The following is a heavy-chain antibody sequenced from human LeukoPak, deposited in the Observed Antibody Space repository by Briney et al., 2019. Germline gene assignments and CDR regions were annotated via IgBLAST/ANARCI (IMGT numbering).Heavy chain of an antibody. CDR1: GYTFTGYY. CDR2: INPNSGGT. CDR3: ASGAGIAAAGGDYYYGMDV. J-gene: IGHJ6*02. D-gene: IGHD6-13*01. Sequence: ASVKVSCKASGYTFTGYYMHWVRQAPGQGLEWMGWINPNSGGTNYAQKFQGRVTMTRDTSISTAYMELSRLRSDDTAVYYCASGAGIAAAGGDYYYGMDVWGQGTTVTVSS. V-gene: IGHV1-2*02.